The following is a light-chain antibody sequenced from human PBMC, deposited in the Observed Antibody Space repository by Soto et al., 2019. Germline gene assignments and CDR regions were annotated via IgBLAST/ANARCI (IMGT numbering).Light chain of an antibody. V-gene: IGKV1-9*01. J-gene: IGKJ4*01. Sequence: DIQMTQSPSSLSASVGDRVTITCRASQVVANYFAWYQQKPGKAPNLLIYAASTLQGGVPSRFSGSGSGTEFTLTISSLQPEDFATYYCQQLNSYPLTFGGGTKVDIK. CDR3: QQLNSYPLT. CDR2: AAS. CDR1: QVVANY.